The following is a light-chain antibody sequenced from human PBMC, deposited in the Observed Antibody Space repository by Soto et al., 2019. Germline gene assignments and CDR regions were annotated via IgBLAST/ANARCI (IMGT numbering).Light chain of an antibody. CDR3: SSYTSSSTLI. V-gene: IGLV2-14*01. CDR2: DVS. J-gene: IGLJ2*01. CDR1: SSDVGGYTY. Sequence: QSALTQPASVSGSPGQSITISCTGTSSDVGGYTYVSWYQQHSGRAPKLMIYDVSNRPSGVSNRFSASKSGNTASLTISGLQAEDEADYYCSSYTSSSTLIFGGGTKLTVL.